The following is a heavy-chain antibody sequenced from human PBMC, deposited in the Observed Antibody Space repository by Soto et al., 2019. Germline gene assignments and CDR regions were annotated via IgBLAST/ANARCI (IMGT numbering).Heavy chain of an antibody. J-gene: IGHJ6*02. CDR3: ARLGCTSATCYFGTSYGMDV. CDR2: VYPGESET. CDR1: GYSFTNYW. V-gene: IGHV5-51*01. Sequence: GESLKISCKGSGYSFTNYWIAWVRQMPGKGLEWMGIVYPGESETRYSPSFQGQVTISADKSISTAYLQWSSLKASDTAMYYCARLGCTSATCYFGTSYGMDVWGQGTTVTVSS. D-gene: IGHD2-2*01.